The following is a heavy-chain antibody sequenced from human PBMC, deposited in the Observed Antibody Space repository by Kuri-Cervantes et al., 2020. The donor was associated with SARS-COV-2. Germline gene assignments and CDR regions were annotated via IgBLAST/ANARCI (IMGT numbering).Heavy chain of an antibody. D-gene: IGHD2-8*02. CDR2: IIPTFDTA. J-gene: IGHJ5*02. Sequence: SVKVSCKASGGTFSSYSVNWVRQAPGQGPEWMGRIIPTFDTATYAQKFQGRVTFTADESSSTAYMEVNSLTSEDTAVYFCARSQGYCTANSCSWNWFDPWGQGTQVTVSS. CDR3: ARSQGYCTANSCSWNWFDP. V-gene: IGHV1-69*13. CDR1: GGTFSSYS.